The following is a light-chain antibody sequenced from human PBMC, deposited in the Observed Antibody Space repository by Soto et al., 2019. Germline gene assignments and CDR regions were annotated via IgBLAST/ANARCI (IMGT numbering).Light chain of an antibody. CDR3: LQYDSYPWT. V-gene: IGKV1-5*03. Sequence: DIQMTQSPSTLSASVGDRVTITCRASQSMSGWLAWYQQKPGKAPTVLIYKSSSLQSGVPSRFSGSGSGTESTLTISSLQPDDFANYYCLQYDSYPWTFGQGTKVEIK. J-gene: IGKJ1*01. CDR2: KSS. CDR1: QSMSGW.